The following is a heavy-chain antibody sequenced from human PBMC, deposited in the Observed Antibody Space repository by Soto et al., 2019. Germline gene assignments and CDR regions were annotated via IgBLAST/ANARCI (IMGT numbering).Heavy chain of an antibody. Sequence: SETLSLTCAVSGGSIGGSNGWSWVRQPPGKGLEWIGEIYHSGSTNYNPSLKSRVTISVDKSKNQFSLKLSSVTAADTAVYYCARVTYRNAFDIWGQGTMVTVSS. V-gene: IGHV4-4*02. CDR2: IYHSGST. CDR1: GGSIGGSNG. J-gene: IGHJ3*02. CDR3: ARVTYRNAFDI. D-gene: IGHD3-16*02.